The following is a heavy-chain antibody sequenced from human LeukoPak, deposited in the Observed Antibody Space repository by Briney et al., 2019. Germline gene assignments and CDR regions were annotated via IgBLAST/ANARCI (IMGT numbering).Heavy chain of an antibody. V-gene: IGHV4-61*02. CDR1: GGSISSGNYF. CDR3: ARELNLVRGVSYSWFDP. J-gene: IGHJ5*02. Sequence: SETLSLTCTVSGGSISSGNYFWSWIRQPAGKGLEWIGRIHISGSTNYNSSLKSRVTISIDTPKNQFSLKLSSVTAADTAVYYCARELNLVRGVSYSWFDPWGQGTLVTVSS. CDR2: IHISGST. D-gene: IGHD3-10*01.